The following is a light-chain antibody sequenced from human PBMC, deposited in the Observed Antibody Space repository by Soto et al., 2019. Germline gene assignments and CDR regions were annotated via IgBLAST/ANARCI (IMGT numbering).Light chain of an antibody. V-gene: IGKV4-1*01. J-gene: IGKJ3*01. Sequence: DIVMAQSPDSLAVSLGERATINCKSSQSVLYSSNNKNYLAWYQQKPGQPPKLLIDWASTRESGVPDRFGGSGSGTDFTLTIGSMQAEDVAVDYCQQYYSTPFTFGPGTKVDIK. CDR3: QQYYSTPFT. CDR2: WAS. CDR1: QSVLYSSNNKNY.